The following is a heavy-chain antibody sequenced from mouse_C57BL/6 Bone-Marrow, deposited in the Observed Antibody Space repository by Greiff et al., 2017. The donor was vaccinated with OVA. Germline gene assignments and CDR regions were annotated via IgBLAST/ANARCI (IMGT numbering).Heavy chain of an antibody. J-gene: IGHJ4*01. CDR2: IWSGGST. CDR1: GFSLTSYG. D-gene: IGHD1-1*01. Sequence: QVQLQQSGPGLVQPSQSLSITCTVSGFSLTSYGVHWVRQSPGKGLEWLGVIWSGGSTDYNAAFISRLSISKDNSKSQVFFKMNSLQADDTAIYYCARNLITTVVGGYAMDYWGQGTSVTVSS. V-gene: IGHV2-2*01. CDR3: ARNLITTVVGGYAMDY.